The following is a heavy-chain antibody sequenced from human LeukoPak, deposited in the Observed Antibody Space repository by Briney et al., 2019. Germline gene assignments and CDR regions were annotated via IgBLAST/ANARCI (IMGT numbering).Heavy chain of an antibody. CDR2: INPNSGGT. CDR1: GYTFTGYY. Sequence: ASVKVSCKASGYTFTGYYMHWVRQAPGQGREWMGWINPNSGGTNYAQKFQGRVTMTRDPSISTAYMELSRLRSDDTAVYYCARTKGDYYDSSGYYNYWGQGTLVTVSS. J-gene: IGHJ4*02. D-gene: IGHD3-22*01. CDR3: ARTKGDYYDSSGYYNY. V-gene: IGHV1-2*02.